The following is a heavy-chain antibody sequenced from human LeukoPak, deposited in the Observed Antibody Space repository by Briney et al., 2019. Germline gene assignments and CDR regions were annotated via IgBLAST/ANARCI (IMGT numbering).Heavy chain of an antibody. Sequence: GGSLRLSCAASGFTFSSYSMNWVRQAPGKGLEWVSYISSSSSTIYYADSVKGRFTISRDNAKNSLYLQMNSLRAEDTAVYYCARDPHRLVGAKVEYYFDYWGQGTLVTVSS. CDR3: ARDPHRLVGAKVEYYFDY. CDR2: ISSSSSTI. V-gene: IGHV3-48*04. D-gene: IGHD1-26*01. J-gene: IGHJ4*02. CDR1: GFTFSSYS.